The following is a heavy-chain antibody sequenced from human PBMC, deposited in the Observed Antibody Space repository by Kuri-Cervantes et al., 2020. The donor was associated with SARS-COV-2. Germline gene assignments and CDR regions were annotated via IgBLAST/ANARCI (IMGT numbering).Heavy chain of an antibody. D-gene: IGHD3-3*01. J-gene: IGHJ4*02. Sequence: LSLTCAASGFTFSSYAMSWVRQAPGKGLEWVSAISGSGGSTYYADSVKGRFTISRDNSKNTLYLQMNSLKTEDTAVYFCSRVVTVYGVPMEYYFDYWGQGTLVTVSS. V-gene: IGHV3-23*01. CDR2: ISGSGGST. CDR1: GFTFSSYA. CDR3: SRVVTVYGVPMEYYFDY.